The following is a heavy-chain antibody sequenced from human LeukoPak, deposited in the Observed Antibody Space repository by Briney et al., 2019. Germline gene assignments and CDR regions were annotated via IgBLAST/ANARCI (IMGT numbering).Heavy chain of an antibody. V-gene: IGHV3-20*04. CDR2: INWNGGST. CDR1: GFTFDDYG. CDR3: ARDGSYYALDY. Sequence: GGSLRLSCAASGFTFDDYGMSWVRQAPGKGLEWVPGINWNGGSTGYADSVKGRFTISRDNAKNSLYLQMNSLRAEDTALYYCARDGSYYALDYWGQGTLVTVSS. D-gene: IGHD1-26*01. J-gene: IGHJ4*02.